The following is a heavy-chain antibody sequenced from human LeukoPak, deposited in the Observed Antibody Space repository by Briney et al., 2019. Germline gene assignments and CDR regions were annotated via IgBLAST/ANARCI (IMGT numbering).Heavy chain of an antibody. J-gene: IGHJ5*02. Sequence: GGSLRLSCAASGFTFSTYAMSWVRQAPGKGLEWVSTISNTGATTYDADSGKGRFTISRDNSNNTLYLQMNSLRAEDTAVYNCAKVCRDGYNRDCFDPWGQGTLVTVSS. CDR1: GFTFSTYA. D-gene: IGHD5-24*01. V-gene: IGHV3-23*01. CDR2: ISNTGATT. CDR3: AKVCRDGYNRDCFDP.